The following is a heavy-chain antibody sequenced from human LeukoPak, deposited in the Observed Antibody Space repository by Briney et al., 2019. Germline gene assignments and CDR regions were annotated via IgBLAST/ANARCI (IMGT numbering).Heavy chain of an antibody. D-gene: IGHD5-18*01. V-gene: IGHV3-23*01. CDR2: IFGSGGSP. CDR3: GKTTVGYSSGQKPAWPVDY. Sequence: GGSLRLSCEASGFTFGSHAMYWVRQAPGKGLEWVAGIFGSGGSPHYADPVKGRFTISRDNSRNTVYLQINSLRAEDTAVYYCGKTTVGYSSGQKPAWPVDYWAQGTLVTVSS. CDR1: GFTFGSHA. J-gene: IGHJ4*02.